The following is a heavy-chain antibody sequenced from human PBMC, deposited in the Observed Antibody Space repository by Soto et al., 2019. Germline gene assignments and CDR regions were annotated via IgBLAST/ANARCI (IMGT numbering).Heavy chain of an antibody. J-gene: IGHJ3*01. D-gene: IGHD3-3*02. CDR2: MTYDGATE. Sequence: QVYVVESGGGVVQPGRSLRLSCAASGFTFTDHVIHWVRQPAGKGLEWVASMTYDGATEYYADSVKGRFTMSRDNSKRTVSLQMNSLTPEDTAVYYCARVRLSIAVNDALDVWGQGTTVTVSS. CDR1: GFTFTDHV. V-gene: IGHV3-30*14. CDR3: ARVRLSIAVNDALDV.